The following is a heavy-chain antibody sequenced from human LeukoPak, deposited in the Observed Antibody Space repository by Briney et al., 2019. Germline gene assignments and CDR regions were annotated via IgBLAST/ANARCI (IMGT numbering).Heavy chain of an antibody. J-gene: IGHJ5*01. CDR3: PGEFDP. V-gene: IGHV3-15*01. CDR1: GFTLSFFW. CDR2: IKSKSEGGPT. D-gene: IGHD1-26*01. Sequence: GCALRLSCAASGFTLSFFWMTGVGEGPGNGVEWVGRIKSKSEGGPTDYAAPVKGRFTISRDDSKNMLYLQMNSLKTEDTAVYYCPGEFDPWGQGTLVTVSS.